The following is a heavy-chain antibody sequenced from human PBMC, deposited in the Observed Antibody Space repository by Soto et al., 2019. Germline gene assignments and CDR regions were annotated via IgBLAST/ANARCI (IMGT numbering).Heavy chain of an antibody. CDR3: ARERPDGSRLDP. Sequence: QVQLQESGPGLVKPSQTLSLTCTVSGGSISSGDYYWSWIRQPPGKGLEWIGYIYYSGSTYYNPSLKSRVTISVDTSQNQSSLKRSSVTAADTAVYYCARERPDGSRLDPWGQGTLVTVSS. CDR2: IYYSGST. J-gene: IGHJ5*02. V-gene: IGHV4-30-4*01. CDR1: GGSISSGDYY. D-gene: IGHD6-13*01.